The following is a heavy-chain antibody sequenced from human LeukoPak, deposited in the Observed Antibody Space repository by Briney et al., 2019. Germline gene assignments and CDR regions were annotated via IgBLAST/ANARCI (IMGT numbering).Heavy chain of an antibody. V-gene: IGHV3-74*01. D-gene: IGHD5-12*01. Sequence: GSISHAASVKGRFTISRDNAKNTLYMQMNSLRAEDTAVYYCARDRGGGYDSYYYYGMDVWGKGTTVTVSS. CDR2: GSI. J-gene: IGHJ6*04. CDR3: ARDRGGGYDSYYYYGMDV.